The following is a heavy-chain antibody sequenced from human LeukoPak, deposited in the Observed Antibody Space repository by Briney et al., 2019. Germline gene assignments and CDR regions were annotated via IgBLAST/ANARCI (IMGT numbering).Heavy chain of an antibody. Sequence: GGSLRLSCAASGFTFSSYGMHWVRQAPGKGLEWVAFIRYDGSNKYYADSVKGRFTISRDNSKNTLYLQMNSLRAEDTAVYYCAKDGVYDLGLDYWGQGTLVTVSS. D-gene: IGHD5/OR15-5a*01. CDR3: AKDGVYDLGLDY. CDR2: IRYDGSNK. CDR1: GFTFSSYG. J-gene: IGHJ4*02. V-gene: IGHV3-30*02.